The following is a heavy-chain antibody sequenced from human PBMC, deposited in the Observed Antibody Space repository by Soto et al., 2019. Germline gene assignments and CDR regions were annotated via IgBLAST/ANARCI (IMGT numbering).Heavy chain of an antibody. J-gene: IGHJ4*02. CDR2: IWYDGSNK. CDR3: ARGVGYDSSGYPFDY. D-gene: IGHD3-22*01. CDR1: GFTFSSYG. Sequence: QVQLVESGGGVVQPGRSLRLSCAASGFTFSSYGMHWVRQAPGKGLEWVAVIWYDGSNKYYADSEKGRFTISRDNSKNTLYLQMNSLRAEDTAVYYCARGVGYDSSGYPFDYWGQGTLVTVSS. V-gene: IGHV3-33*01.